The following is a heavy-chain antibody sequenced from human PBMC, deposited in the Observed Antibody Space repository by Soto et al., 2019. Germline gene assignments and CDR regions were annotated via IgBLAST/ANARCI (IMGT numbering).Heavy chain of an antibody. Sequence: ASVEVSCKXSGYTFTGYYMHWVRQAPGQGLEWMGWINPNSGGTNYAQKFQGRVTMTRDTSISTAYMELSRLRSDDTAVYYCARDPFRHYYDSSGYLYYYYGMDVWGQGTTVTVSS. D-gene: IGHD3-22*01. CDR1: GYTFTGYY. CDR3: ARDPFRHYYDSSGYLYYYYGMDV. CDR2: INPNSGGT. V-gene: IGHV1-2*02. J-gene: IGHJ6*02.